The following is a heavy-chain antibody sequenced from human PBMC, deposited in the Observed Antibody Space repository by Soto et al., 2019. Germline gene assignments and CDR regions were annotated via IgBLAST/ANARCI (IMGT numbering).Heavy chain of an antibody. V-gene: IGHV3-72*01. CDR3: ASIRDGYNYFDY. CDR2: TRNKANSYTT. J-gene: IGHJ4*02. CDR1: GFTFSDHY. Sequence: GESLKISCAASGFTFSDHYMDWVRQAPGKGLEWVGRTRNKANSYTTEYAASVKGRFTISRDDSKNSLYLQMNSLKTEDTAVYYCASIRDGYNYFDYWGQGTLVTVSS. D-gene: IGHD5-12*01.